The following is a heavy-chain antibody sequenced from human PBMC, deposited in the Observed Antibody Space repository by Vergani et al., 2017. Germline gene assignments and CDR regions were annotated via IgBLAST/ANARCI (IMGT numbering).Heavy chain of an antibody. D-gene: IGHD5-24*01. V-gene: IGHV1-2*02. Sequence: QVQLVQSGAEVKKPGSSVKVSCKASGGTFSSYTISWVRQAPGQGLEWMGWINPNSGGTNYAQKFQGRVTMTRDTSISTAYMELSRLRSDDTAVYYCARDGYNSRAPDYWGQGTLVTVSS. CDR2: INPNSGGT. CDR3: ARDGYNSRAPDY. CDR1: GGTFSSYT. J-gene: IGHJ4*02.